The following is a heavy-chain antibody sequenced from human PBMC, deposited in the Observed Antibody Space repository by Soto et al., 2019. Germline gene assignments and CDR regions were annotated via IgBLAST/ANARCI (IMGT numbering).Heavy chain of an antibody. J-gene: IGHJ3*01. CDR3: ARSAQWDGFDP. Sequence: QVQLQESGPGLVRPSQTLSLTCTVSAGSISTINYYWSWIRQHPEKGLEWIGYISSSGSTFYHSSLRSRLTISLDPSKKQFSLTLTSVTAADTAVYDCARSAQWDGFDPWGQGTMVTVSS. V-gene: IGHV4-31*03. D-gene: IGHD2-8*01. CDR2: ISSSGST. CDR1: AGSISTINYY.